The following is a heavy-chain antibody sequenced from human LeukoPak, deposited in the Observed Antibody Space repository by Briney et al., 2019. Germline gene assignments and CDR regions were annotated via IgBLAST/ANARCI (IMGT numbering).Heavy chain of an antibody. CDR1: GFSFSSYW. V-gene: IGHV3-7*01. CDR3: VAGSGWRFDY. J-gene: IGHJ4*02. Sequence: GGSLRLSCAASGFSFSSYWMSWVRQAPGKGLEWVANIKKDGSDKNYLGSVKGRFTISRDNAKNSLYVQMNSLRVEDTAVYYCVAGSGWRFDYWGQGTLVTVSS. CDR2: IKKDGSDK. D-gene: IGHD6-19*01.